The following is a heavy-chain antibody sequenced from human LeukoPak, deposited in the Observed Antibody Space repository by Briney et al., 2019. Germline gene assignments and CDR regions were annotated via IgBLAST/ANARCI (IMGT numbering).Heavy chain of an antibody. CDR3: AKDHRPISYYYGMDV. CDR1: GFTFDDYG. J-gene: IGHJ6*02. CDR2: INWNGDRT. D-gene: IGHD1-14*01. Sequence: PGGSLRLSCAASGFTFDDYGMSWVRQAPGKGLEWVSGINWNGDRTGYADSVRGRFTISRDNSKNTPYLQMNSLRAEDTAVYYCAKDHRPISYYYGMDVWGQGTTVTVSS. V-gene: IGHV3-20*04.